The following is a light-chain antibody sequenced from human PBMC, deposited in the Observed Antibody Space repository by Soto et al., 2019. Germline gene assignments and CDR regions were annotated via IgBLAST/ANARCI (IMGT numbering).Light chain of an antibody. J-gene: IGKJ5*01. Sequence: EIVMTQYPATLSVSPGEGATFSCRASQSVRTKLAWYQQKAGQAPRLLIYGASTRATGIPDRFSGSGSGTDFTLTISSLQSEDFAVYYCQQYNSWPLITFGQGTRLEIK. V-gene: IGKV3-15*01. CDR2: GAS. CDR3: QQYNSWPLIT. CDR1: QSVRTK.